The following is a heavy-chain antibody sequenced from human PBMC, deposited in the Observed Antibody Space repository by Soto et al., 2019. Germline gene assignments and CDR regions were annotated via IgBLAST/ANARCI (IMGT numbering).Heavy chain of an antibody. CDR1: GFTFDDYT. CDR3: AKDIRAYGGYVFGY. Sequence: EVQLVESGGVVVQPGGSLRLSCAASGFTFDDYTMHWVRQAPGKGLEWVSLISWDGGSTYYADSVKGRFTISRDNSKNSLYLQMNSLRTEDTALYYCAKDIRAYGGYVFGYWGQGTLVTVSS. CDR2: ISWDGGST. V-gene: IGHV3-43*01. D-gene: IGHD5-12*01. J-gene: IGHJ4*02.